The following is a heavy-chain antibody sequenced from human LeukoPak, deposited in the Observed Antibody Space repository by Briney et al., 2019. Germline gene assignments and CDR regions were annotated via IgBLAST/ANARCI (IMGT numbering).Heavy chain of an antibody. CDR2: ISSGSRTI. D-gene: IGHD1-20*01. CDR1: GFTFSSYS. J-gene: IGHJ4*02. Sequence: PGGSLRLSCAASGFTFSSYSMNWVRQAPGKGLEWVSYISSGSRTIYYADSVKGRFTMSRDNAKNSLYLQMNSLRAEDTAVYYCARESITAHRDFDYWGQGTLVTVSS. V-gene: IGHV3-48*01. CDR3: ARESITAHRDFDY.